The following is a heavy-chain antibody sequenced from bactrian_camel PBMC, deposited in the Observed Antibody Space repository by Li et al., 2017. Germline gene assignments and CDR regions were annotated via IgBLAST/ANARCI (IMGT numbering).Heavy chain of an antibody. CDR2: MDPEGRT. CDR3: ATMRAGNFCSRVNLLRFGY. Sequence: HVQLVESGGGSVQAGGSLSVSCAASASIFGYNCIGWFRQAPGKEREGVAAMDPEGRTFYADSVKGRFTISQDNDGNTMYLEMTTLDTEDTAMYYCATMRAGNFCSRVNLLRFGYRGQGTQVTVS. V-gene: IGHV3S53*01. D-gene: IGHD4*01. CDR1: ASIFGYNC. J-gene: IGHJ6*01.